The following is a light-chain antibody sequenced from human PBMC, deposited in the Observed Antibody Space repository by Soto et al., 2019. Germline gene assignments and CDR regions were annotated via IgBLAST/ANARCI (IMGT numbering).Light chain of an antibody. CDR3: QQCGSSST. CDR2: GAS. V-gene: IGKV3-20*01. CDR1: QTFSNSF. J-gene: IGKJ5*01. Sequence: EIVLTQSPGTLSLSPGERATLSCRASQTFSNSFLSWFQQIPGQAPRLLIYGASMRATGIPDRFSGSGSGTDFTLTIIRLEPEDFAVYYCQQCGSSSTFGQGTRLEIK.